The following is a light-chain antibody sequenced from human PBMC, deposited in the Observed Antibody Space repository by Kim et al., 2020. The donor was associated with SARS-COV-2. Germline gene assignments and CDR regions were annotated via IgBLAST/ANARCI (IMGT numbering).Light chain of an antibody. V-gene: IGKV3-20*01. CDR3: QQYGISPLMYT. J-gene: IGKJ2*01. Sequence: APRLLSYGASSRATDIPDRFSGSGSGTDFTLTINRLQPEDFAVYYCQQYGISPLMYTFGQGTKLEI. CDR2: GAS.